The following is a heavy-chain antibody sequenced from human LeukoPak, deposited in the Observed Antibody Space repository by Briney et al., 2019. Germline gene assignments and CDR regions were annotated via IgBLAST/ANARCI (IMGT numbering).Heavy chain of an antibody. CDR3: AKDLWYQPLMGY. CDR1: GFTFSSYG. V-gene: IGHV3-30*02. D-gene: IGHD2-2*01. Sequence: GGSLRLSCAASGFTFSSYGMHWVRQAPGKGLEWVAFIRYDGSNKYYADSVKGRFTISRDNSKNTLYLQMNSLRAEDTAVYYCAKDLWYQPLMGYWGQGTLFTVSS. J-gene: IGHJ4*02. CDR2: IRYDGSNK.